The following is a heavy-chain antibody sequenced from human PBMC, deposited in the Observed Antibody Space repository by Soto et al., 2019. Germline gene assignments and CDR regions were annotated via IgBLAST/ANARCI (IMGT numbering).Heavy chain of an antibody. Sequence: LENLSLTCTVSGGSIGSYYWSWIGQPPGKGLEWIGYIYYSGSTNYNPSLKRRVTISVDTSKNQFSLKLSSVTAADTAVYYCAGGDCSGCSFYSGANPDYYYGIDFWGQGTTVTVSS. CDR1: GGSIGSYY. CDR3: AGGDCSGCSFYSGANPDYYYGIDF. V-gene: IGHV4-59*01. D-gene: IGHD2-15*01. J-gene: IGHJ6*02. CDR2: IYYSGST.